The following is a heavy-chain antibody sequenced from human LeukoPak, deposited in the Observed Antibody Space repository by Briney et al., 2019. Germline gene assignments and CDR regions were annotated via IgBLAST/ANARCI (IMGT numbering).Heavy chain of an antibody. CDR1: GFTDSSNY. CDR3: ASGSGSYRTPYYYMDV. J-gene: IGHJ6*03. V-gene: IGHV3-53*01. Sequence: GGSLRLSCVASGFTDSSNYMSWVRQAPGKGLEWVSVIYSGGSTYYADSVKGRFTIPRDNSKNTLYLQMNSLRAEDTAVYYCASGSGSYRTPYYYMDVWGTGTTVTVSS. CDR2: IYSGGST. D-gene: IGHD3-10*01.